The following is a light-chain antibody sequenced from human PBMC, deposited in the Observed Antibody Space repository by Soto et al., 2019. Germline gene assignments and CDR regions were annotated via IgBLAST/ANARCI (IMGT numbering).Light chain of an antibody. Sequence: EIVMTQSPATLSVSPGERATLSCRASQSVSSDLAWYHQQPGQAPRLLIYGASTRATGIPARFSGSGSGTEFTITINRLKSEDFAVYYCQQYNNWPRTFGQGTKVESK. CDR2: GAS. V-gene: IGKV3-15*01. CDR1: QSVSSD. J-gene: IGKJ1*01. CDR3: QQYNNWPRT.